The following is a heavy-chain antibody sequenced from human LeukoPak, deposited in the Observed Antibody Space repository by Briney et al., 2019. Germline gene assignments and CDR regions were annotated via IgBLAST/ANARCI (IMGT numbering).Heavy chain of an antibody. CDR1: GSAFSFYA. CDR2: INANSGTT. J-gene: IGHJ4*02. CDR3: ARRGGGNYPQYFEY. Sequence: GGSLRLSCAASGSAFSFYAMSWLRQPPGKGLEWVSTINANSGTTSYAASVRGRFTISRDNPKNTLYLQMNSLRAEDAAMYYCARRGGGNYPQYFEYWGQGTLVTVSS. V-gene: IGHV3-23*01. D-gene: IGHD1-7*01.